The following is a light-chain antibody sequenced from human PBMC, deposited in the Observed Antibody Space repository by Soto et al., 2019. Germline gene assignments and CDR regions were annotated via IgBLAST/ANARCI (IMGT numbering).Light chain of an antibody. V-gene: IGKV3-15*01. CDR2: GAS. CDR1: QSVSSN. Sequence: EIVMTQSPATLSVSPWERATLSCRASQSVSSNLAWYQLKPGQAPRLLVYGASIRATGIPARFSGSGSGTEYSLTISGPQSEDFGVYFCQQYDQWWTFGQGTKVDIK. CDR3: QQYDQWWT. J-gene: IGKJ1*01.